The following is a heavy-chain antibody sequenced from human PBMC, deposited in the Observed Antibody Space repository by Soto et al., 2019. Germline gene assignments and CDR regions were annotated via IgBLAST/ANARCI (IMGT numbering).Heavy chain of an antibody. CDR1: GGSFSGYY. CDR3: ARGILLRFLEWLPQDNWFDP. Sequence: QVQLQQWGAGLLKPSETLSLTCAVYGGSFSGYYWSWIRQPPGKGLEWIGEINHSGSTNYNPSLKSRVTISVDTSKNQFPLKLSSVTAADTAVYYCARGILLRFLEWLPQDNWFDPWGQGTLVTVSS. J-gene: IGHJ5*02. D-gene: IGHD3-3*01. CDR2: INHSGST. V-gene: IGHV4-34*01.